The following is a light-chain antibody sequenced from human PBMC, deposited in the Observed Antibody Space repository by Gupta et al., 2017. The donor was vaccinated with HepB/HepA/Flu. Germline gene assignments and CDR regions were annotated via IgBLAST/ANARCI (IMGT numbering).Light chain of an antibody. Sequence: QSALTQPRSVSVSPGQSVTIPCTGTSSDVGGYNYVSWYQQDPGKAPKLMIYDVSKRPSGVPDRFSGSKSGNTASLTISGLQAEDEADYYCCSYAGSYTWVFGGGTKLTVL. CDR2: DVS. CDR1: SSDVGGYNY. CDR3: CSYAGSYTWV. V-gene: IGLV2-11*01. J-gene: IGLJ2*01.